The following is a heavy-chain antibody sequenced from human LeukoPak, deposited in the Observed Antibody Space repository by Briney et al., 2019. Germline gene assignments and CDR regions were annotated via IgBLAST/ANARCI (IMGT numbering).Heavy chain of an antibody. V-gene: IGHV4-39*01. CDR2: IYYSGST. CDR3: ARRLPGGYFDY. D-gene: IGHD1-1*01. J-gene: IGHJ4*02. CDR1: GFTVDSNY. Sequence: GSLRLSCAASGFTVDSNYLSWVRQPPGKGLEWIGSIYYSGSTYYNPSLKSRVTISVDTSKNQFSLKLSSVIAADTAVYYCARRLPGGYFDYWGQGTLVTVSS.